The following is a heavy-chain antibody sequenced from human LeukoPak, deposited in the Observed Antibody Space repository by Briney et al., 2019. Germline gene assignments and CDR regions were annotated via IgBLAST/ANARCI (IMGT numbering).Heavy chain of an antibody. Sequence: ASVKVSCKASGYTFTSYGISWVRQAPGQGLEWMGWISAYNGNTNYAQKLQGRVTMTTDTSTSTAHMELRSLRSDDTAVYYCARIDPFDFQFDYWGQGTLVTVSS. V-gene: IGHV1-18*01. J-gene: IGHJ4*02. D-gene: IGHD3-9*01. CDR1: GYTFTSYG. CDR2: ISAYNGNT. CDR3: ARIDPFDFQFDY.